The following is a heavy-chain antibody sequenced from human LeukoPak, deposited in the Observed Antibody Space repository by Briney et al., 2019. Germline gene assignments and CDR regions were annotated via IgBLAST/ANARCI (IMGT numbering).Heavy chain of an antibody. CDR2: IYPGVSDT. J-gene: IGHJ4*02. Sequence: GESLKISCKGLGYIFSSYWNAGVRQTRGKGLEWMGIIYPGVSDTTYSPSFQGQVTMSSDKSLNTASLPSSSLKASDTAMYYCARRQGCSSTSCPPDYWGQGTLVTVSS. CDR3: ARRQGCSSTSCPPDY. CDR1: GYIFSSYW. V-gene: IGHV5-51*01. D-gene: IGHD2-2*01.